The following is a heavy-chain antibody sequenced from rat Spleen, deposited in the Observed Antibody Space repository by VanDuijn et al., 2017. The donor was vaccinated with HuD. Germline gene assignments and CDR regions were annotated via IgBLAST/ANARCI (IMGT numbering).Heavy chain of an antibody. CDR1: GFTFNDYY. CDR2: ISNDGSLT. D-gene: IGHD1-8*01. Sequence: EVQLVESGGGLVRPGRSMKLSCAASGFTFNDYYMSWVRQAPKRGLEWVATISNDGSLTFYRDSVKGRFTFSRDNAKNTLYLQMDSLRSEDTATYYCASPVGGYFDFWGPGTMVTVSS. J-gene: IGHJ1*01. CDR3: ASPVGGYFDF. V-gene: IGHV5-7*01.